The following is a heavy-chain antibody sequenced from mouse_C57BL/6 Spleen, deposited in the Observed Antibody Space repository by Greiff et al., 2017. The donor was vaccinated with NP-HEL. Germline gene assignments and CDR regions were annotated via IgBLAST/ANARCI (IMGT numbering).Heavy chain of an antibody. D-gene: IGHD1-1*01. Sequence: QVQLKQSGAELVRPGASVTLSCKASGYTFTDYEMHWVKQTPVHGLEWIGAIDPETGGTAYNQKFKGKAILTADKSSSTAYMELRSLTSEDSAVYYCTNTVWGVWGTGTTVTVSS. CDR1: GYTFTDYE. CDR3: TNTVWGV. J-gene: IGHJ1*03. CDR2: IDPETGGT. V-gene: IGHV1-15*01.